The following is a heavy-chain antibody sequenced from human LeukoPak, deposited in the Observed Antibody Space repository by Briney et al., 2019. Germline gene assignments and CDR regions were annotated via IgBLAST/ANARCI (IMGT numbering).Heavy chain of an antibody. D-gene: IGHD1-1*01. CDR1: GFNFSSYA. Sequence: GSLRISWAASGFNFSSYAISWGREAPTRGVGGVSSLRGNSDTFYADSVKGRLTLSRDESRNTVYLQLNNLRVEDTAVYYCAKASWVSNADAVLWGQGTVVTVSS. J-gene: IGHJ4*02. CDR2: LRGNSDT. CDR3: AKASWVSNADAVL. V-gene: IGHV3-23*01.